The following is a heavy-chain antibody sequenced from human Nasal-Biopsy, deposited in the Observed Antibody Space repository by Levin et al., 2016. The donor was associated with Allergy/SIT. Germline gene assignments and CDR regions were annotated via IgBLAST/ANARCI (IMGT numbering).Heavy chain of an antibody. V-gene: IGHV3-7*03. CDR1: GFSFSSYW. CDR2: INRDGSEK. D-gene: IGHD6-13*01. Sequence: GESLKISCGASGFSFSSYWMTWVRQAPGKGLEWVANINRDGSEKHYVDSVKGRFVISRDNTKNSLSLQMNSLRADDTAIYFCAREGRVAAAFDYWGQGTLVTVSS. J-gene: IGHJ4*02. CDR3: AREGRVAAAFDY.